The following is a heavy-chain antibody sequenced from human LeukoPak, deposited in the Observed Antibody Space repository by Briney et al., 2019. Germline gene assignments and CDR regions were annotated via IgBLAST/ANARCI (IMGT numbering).Heavy chain of an antibody. Sequence: AGGSLRLSCVASGFSFGNYAMSWVRQAPGKGLQWVSQISGTGGATWYAGFARDRFTISRDNSKKTLYLQMSGLRVEDTAMYYCVKVPRDTYGTNWFVSWGQGTLLIVSS. J-gene: IGHJ5*01. CDR1: GFSFGNYA. CDR2: ISGTGGAT. D-gene: IGHD2-21*01. CDR3: VKVPRDTYGTNWFVS. V-gene: IGHV3-23*01.